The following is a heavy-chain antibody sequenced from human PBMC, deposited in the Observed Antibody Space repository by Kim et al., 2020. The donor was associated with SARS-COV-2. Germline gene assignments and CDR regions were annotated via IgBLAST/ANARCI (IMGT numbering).Heavy chain of an antibody. D-gene: IGHD3-10*01. CDR3: AREGFEYYGSGTLNYYYYYGMDV. Sequence: GGSLRLSCAASGFTFSSYWMSWVRQAPGKGLEWVANIKQDGSEKYYVDSVKGRFTISRDNAKNSLYLQMNSLRAEDTAVYYCAREGFEYYGSGTLNYYYYYGMDVWGQGTTVTVSS. CDR1: GFTFSSYW. J-gene: IGHJ6*02. CDR2: IKQDGSEK. V-gene: IGHV3-7*01.